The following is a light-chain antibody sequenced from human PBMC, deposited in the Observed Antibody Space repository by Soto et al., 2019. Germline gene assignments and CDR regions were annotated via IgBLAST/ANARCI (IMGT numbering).Light chain of an antibody. V-gene: IGLV1-47*02. CDR2: STY. CDR1: SSNIGRNY. Sequence: QSVLTQPPSASGTPGQRVTISCSGGSSNIGRNYVFWYQQLPGTAPKLLIYSTYQRPSGVPDRFSGSKSGTSASLAISGLRSEDEADYYCSSYTVSSTLVFGGGTKLTVL. J-gene: IGLJ2*01. CDR3: SSYTVSSTLV.